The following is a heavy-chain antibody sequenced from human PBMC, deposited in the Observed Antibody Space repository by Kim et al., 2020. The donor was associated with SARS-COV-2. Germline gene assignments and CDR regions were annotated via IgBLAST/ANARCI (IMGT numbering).Heavy chain of an antibody. J-gene: IGHJ3*02. CDR1: GYTFTNHY. CDR2: INPSGGSP. CDR3: ARDRGHYDSSGYYYHDAFDI. V-gene: IGHV1-46*01. D-gene: IGHD3-22*01. Sequence: ASVKVSCKASGYTFTNHYIHWVRQAPGQGLEWMDIINPSGGSPSYAHKFKGRVTLTRDTSTSTVYMELSSLTSEDTDVYYCARDRGHYDSSGYYYHDAFDIWGQGTMVTVSS.